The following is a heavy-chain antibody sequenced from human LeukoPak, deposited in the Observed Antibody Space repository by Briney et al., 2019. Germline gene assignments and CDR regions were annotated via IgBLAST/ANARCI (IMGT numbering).Heavy chain of an antibody. V-gene: IGHV1-24*01. D-gene: IGHD4-17*01. CDR2: FDPEDGET. CDR1: GYTLTELS. Sequence: ASVKVSCKVSGYTLTELSMHWVRQAPGNGLEWMGGFDPEDGETIYAQKFQGRVTTTEDTSTDTAFLDLSSLKFEDTAVYYCAAIAIDYDGGAEAFDFWGQGTLVTVSS. J-gene: IGHJ3*01. CDR3: AAIAIDYDGGAEAFDF.